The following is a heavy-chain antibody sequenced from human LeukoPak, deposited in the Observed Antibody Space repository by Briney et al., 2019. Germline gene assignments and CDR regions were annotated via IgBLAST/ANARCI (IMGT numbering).Heavy chain of an antibody. CDR2: IFSNDEK. CDR3: AQIRSYYYDSSGYRDLDY. CDR1: GFSLSNARMG. D-gene: IGHD3-22*01. V-gene: IGHV2-26*01. J-gene: IGHJ4*02. Sequence: SGPTLVNPTETLTLTCTVSGFSLSNARMGVSWIRQPPGKALEWLAHIFSNDEKSYSTSLKSRLTISKDTSKSQVVLTMTNMDPADTATYYCAQIRSYYYDSSGYRDLDYWGQGTLVTVSS.